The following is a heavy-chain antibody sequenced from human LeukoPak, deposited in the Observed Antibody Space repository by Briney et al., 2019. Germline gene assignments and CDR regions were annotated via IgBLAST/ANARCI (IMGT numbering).Heavy chain of an antibody. CDR2: ISSSGDST. D-gene: IGHD2-15*01. CDR3: AKNSGGGCYWGVDY. J-gene: IGHJ4*02. CDR1: GFTFTSYA. V-gene: IGHV3-23*01. Sequence: PGGSLRLSCAASGFTFTSYAMSWVRQGPGKGLEWVSVISSSGDSTYYADSVKGRFTISRDNSKNTLYLQMNSLRAGDTAVYYCAKNSGGGCYWGVDYWGQGTLVTVSS.